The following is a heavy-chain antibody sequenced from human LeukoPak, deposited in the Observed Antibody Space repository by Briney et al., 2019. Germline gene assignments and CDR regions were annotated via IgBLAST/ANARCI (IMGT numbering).Heavy chain of an antibody. CDR1: GGSFSGYY. V-gene: IGHV4-34*01. CDR3: ARDPPMYYYDSSGYYHPFDY. D-gene: IGHD3-22*01. CDR2: INNSGST. J-gene: IGHJ4*02. Sequence: SETLSLTCAVYGGSFSGYYWSWIRQPPGKGLEWIGEINNSGSTNYNPSLKSRVTMSVDTSKNQFSLKLSSVTAAETAVYYCARDPPMYYYDSSGYYHPFDYWGQGTLVTVSS.